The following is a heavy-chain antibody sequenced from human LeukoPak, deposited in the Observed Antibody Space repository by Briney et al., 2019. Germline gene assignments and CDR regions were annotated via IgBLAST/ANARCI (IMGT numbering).Heavy chain of an antibody. CDR3: ARGQVPAARGYNWIDP. Sequence: PSETLSLTCAVYGWSFDDYYWNWIRQPPGKGLEWIGEINARGDTSYNPSLKSRVTISVDTSKKQFSLRLTSMIAADTALYYCARGQVPAARGYNWIDPWGQGTLVTVSS. J-gene: IGHJ5*02. D-gene: IGHD2-2*01. CDR2: INARGDT. CDR1: GWSFDDYY. V-gene: IGHV4-34*01.